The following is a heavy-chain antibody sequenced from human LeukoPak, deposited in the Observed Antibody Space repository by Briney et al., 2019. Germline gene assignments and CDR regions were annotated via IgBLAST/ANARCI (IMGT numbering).Heavy chain of an antibody. V-gene: IGHV3-48*01. CDR1: GFTFSSYG. J-gene: IGHJ4*02. CDR3: ASVYGVNSPFDY. Sequence: GGSLRLSCAASGFTFSSYGMHWVRQAPGKGLEWISYISSTSSTIYYADSVKGRFTISRDNAKNSLYLQMNSLRAEDTALYYCASVYGVNSPFDYWGQGTLVTVSS. D-gene: IGHD4-23*01. CDR2: ISSTSSTI.